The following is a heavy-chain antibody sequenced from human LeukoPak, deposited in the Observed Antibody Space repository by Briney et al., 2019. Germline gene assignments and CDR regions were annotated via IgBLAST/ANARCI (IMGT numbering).Heavy chain of an antibody. CDR1: GFTFSSYA. J-gene: IGHJ4*02. V-gene: IGHV3-23*01. CDR2: ISGSGGST. D-gene: IGHD3-3*01. Sequence: GGSLRLSCAASGFTFSSYAMSWVRLAPGKGLEWVSAISGSGGSTYYADSVKGRFTISRDNSKNTLYLQMNSLRAEDTAVYYCAKAEGFWKLFDYWGQGTLVTVSS. CDR3: AKAEGFWKLFDY.